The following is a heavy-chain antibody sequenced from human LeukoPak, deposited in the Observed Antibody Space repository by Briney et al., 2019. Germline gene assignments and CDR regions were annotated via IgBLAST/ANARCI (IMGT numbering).Heavy chain of an antibody. Sequence: ASVKVSCKASGYTFTGYYMHWVRQAPGQGLEWMGWINPNSGGTNYAQKFQGRVTMTRDTSISTAYMELSRLRSDDTDVYYCARGARDIVVVVAATTIYYYYYMDVWGKGTTVTVSS. CDR2: INPNSGGT. CDR3: ARGARDIVVVVAATTIYYYYYMDV. D-gene: IGHD2-15*01. J-gene: IGHJ6*03. CDR1: GYTFTGYY. V-gene: IGHV1-2*02.